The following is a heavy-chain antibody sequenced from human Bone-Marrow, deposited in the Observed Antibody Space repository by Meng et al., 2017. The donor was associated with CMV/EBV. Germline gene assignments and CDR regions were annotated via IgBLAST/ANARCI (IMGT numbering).Heavy chain of an antibody. CDR3: ARYCGSICITIFGVAPYYYYGMDV. Sequence: GGSLRLSCGASGFTFSGYDMHWVRQAPGKGLEWVAVIYSDGSNKYYADSVKGRFTISRDNSKNTLYLQMNSLRAEDTAVYHCARYCGSICITIFGVAPYYYYGMDVWGQGTMVTVSS. CDR1: GFTFSGYD. D-gene: IGHD3-3*01. V-gene: IGHV3-33*03. CDR2: IYSDGSNK. J-gene: IGHJ6*02.